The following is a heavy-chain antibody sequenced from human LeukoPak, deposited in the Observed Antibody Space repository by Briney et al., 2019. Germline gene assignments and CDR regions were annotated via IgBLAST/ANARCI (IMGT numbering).Heavy chain of an antibody. CDR3: ARVVARDGYNPDFDY. J-gene: IGHJ4*02. V-gene: IGHV4-4*02. Sequence: SETLSLTCSVSGGSISSNTWWSWVRQPPGQGLEWIGEIYHSGSTNYNPSLKSRVTISVDTSKNQFSLKLSSVTAADTAVYYCARVVARDGYNPDFDYWGQGTLVTVSS. CDR1: GGSISSNTW. CDR2: IYHSGST. D-gene: IGHD5-24*01.